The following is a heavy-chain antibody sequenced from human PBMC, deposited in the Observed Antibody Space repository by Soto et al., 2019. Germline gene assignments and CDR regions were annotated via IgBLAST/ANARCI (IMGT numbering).Heavy chain of an antibody. Sequence: QVQLVQSGAEVKKPGSSLKVSCKASGGTCTNYAFSWVRQAPGQGLEWMGGIIPVFGTPDYARKFQGRVTITADESTRTASMELSSLRSDDTAVYYCARERSVGYCITTTCPKPFYYYAMDVWGQGTTVTVSS. J-gene: IGHJ6*02. CDR3: ARERSVGYCITTTCPKPFYYYAMDV. D-gene: IGHD2-2*01. V-gene: IGHV1-69*12. CDR2: IIPVFGTP. CDR1: GGTCTNYA.